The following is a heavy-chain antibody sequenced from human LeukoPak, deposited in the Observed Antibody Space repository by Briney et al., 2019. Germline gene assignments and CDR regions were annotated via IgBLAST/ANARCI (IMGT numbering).Heavy chain of an antibody. V-gene: IGHV4-59*01. D-gene: IGHD3-22*01. CDR3: ARARLDYYASSATRDDWFDS. Sequence: SETLSLTCTVSGGSISSYYWSWIRQPPGKGLEWIGYIYYSGSTNYNPSLKSRVTISVDTSKNQFSLKLSSVTAADTAVYYCARARLDYYASSATRDDWFDSWGQGTLVAVSS. J-gene: IGHJ5*01. CDR2: IYYSGST. CDR1: GGSISSYY.